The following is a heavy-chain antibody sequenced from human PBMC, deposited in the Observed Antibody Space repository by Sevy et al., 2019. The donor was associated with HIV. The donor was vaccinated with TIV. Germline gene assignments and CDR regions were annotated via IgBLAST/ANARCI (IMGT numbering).Heavy chain of an antibody. CDR3: ARGLAAAGTQYYYYYYMDV. V-gene: IGHV1-69*06. J-gene: IGHJ6*03. Sequence: ASVKVSCKASGGTFSSYAISWVRQAPGQGLEWMGGIIPIFGTANYAQKFQGRVTITADKSTSTAYMELSSLRSEDTAVYYCARGLAAAGTQYYYYYYMDVWGKWTTVTVSS. CDR1: GGTFSSYA. CDR2: IIPIFGTA. D-gene: IGHD6-13*01.